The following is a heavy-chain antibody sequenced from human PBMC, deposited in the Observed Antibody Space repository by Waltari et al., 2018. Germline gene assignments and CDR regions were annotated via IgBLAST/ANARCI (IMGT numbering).Heavy chain of an antibody. CDR3: ARDNDFWSGYYPHGMDV. J-gene: IGHJ6*02. CDR2: IFSGGTT. Sequence: EVQVVESGGDLVQPGGSLRLSCTASGFTVSTKYISWVRPAPGKGLEWVSLIFSGGTTDYADSVKGRFTISRDGSKNTVYLQMDNLRPDDTAVYYCARDNDFWSGYYPHGMDVWGQGTTVTVS. CDR1: GFTVSTKY. V-gene: IGHV3-66*02. D-gene: IGHD3-3*01.